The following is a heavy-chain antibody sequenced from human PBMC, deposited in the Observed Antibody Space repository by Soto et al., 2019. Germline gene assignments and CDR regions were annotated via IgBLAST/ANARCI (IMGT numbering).Heavy chain of an antibody. Sequence: LRLSCAASGFTFSDHYVSWIRQAPGKGLEWISYINPTGSYTHYADSVRGRFIISRDNTDNSLYLQMNSLRAEDTALYYCARGHHSMDVWGQGATVTVSS. CDR1: GFTFSDHY. CDR2: INPTGSYT. J-gene: IGHJ6*02. V-gene: IGHV3-11*06. CDR3: ARGHHSMDV.